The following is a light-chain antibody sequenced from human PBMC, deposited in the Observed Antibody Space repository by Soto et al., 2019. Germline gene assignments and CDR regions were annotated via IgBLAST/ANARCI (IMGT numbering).Light chain of an antibody. J-gene: IGKJ2*01. CDR3: QQSYTSPMYT. Sequence: DIQMTQSPSSLSASVGDRVTITCRASQSISTYLNWYQQKPGKAPNLLIYSASTLQNGVPSRFTGSGSGIDFTLTISSLQPEDFATYYCQQSYTSPMYTFGQGTKLEIK. CDR2: SAS. V-gene: IGKV1-39*01. CDR1: QSISTY.